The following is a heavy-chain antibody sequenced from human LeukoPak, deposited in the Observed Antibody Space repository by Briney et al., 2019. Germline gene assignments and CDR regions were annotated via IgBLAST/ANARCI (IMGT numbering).Heavy chain of an antibody. V-gene: IGHV3-11*01. J-gene: IGHJ4*02. D-gene: IGHD5-24*01. Sequence: PGGSLRLSCAASGFTFSDYYMSWIRQAPGKGLEGVSYISSSGSSTNYADSVKGRFTISRDNAKHALYLEMNSLRAEDTAVYYCARGQLWKDYWGQGTLVTVSS. CDR3: ARGQLWKDY. CDR2: ISSSGSST. CDR1: GFTFSDYY.